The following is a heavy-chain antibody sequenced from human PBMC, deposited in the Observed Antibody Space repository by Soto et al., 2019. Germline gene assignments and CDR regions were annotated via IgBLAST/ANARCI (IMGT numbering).Heavy chain of an antibody. CDR3: ARQRTTVVTQAYFDH. J-gene: IGHJ4*02. D-gene: IGHD2-21*02. CDR2: IYYSGRT. Sequence: XETLSLTCIVSGESISSSSYYWGWIRQPPGKGLEWIGSIYYSGRTYYNPSFKSRVTISIDTSKNQFSLKLSSVTATDTAVYYCARQRTTVVTQAYFDHWGQGALVTVSS. V-gene: IGHV4-39*01. CDR1: GESISSSSYY.